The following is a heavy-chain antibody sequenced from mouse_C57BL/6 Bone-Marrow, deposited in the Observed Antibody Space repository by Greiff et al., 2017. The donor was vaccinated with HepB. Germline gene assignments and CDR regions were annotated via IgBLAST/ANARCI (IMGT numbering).Heavy chain of an antibody. Sequence: QVQLQQSGPELVKPGASVKISCKASGYAFSSSWMNWVKQRPGKGLEWIGRIYPGDGDTNYNGKFKGKATLTADKSSSTAYMQLSSLTSEDSAVYFCARWVTGSLFDYWGQGTTLTVSS. CDR1: GYAFSSSW. CDR3: ARWVTGSLFDY. CDR2: IYPGDGDT. J-gene: IGHJ2*01. D-gene: IGHD4-1*01. V-gene: IGHV1-82*01.